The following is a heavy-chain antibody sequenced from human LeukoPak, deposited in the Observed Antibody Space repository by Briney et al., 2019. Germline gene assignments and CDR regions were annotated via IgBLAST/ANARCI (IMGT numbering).Heavy chain of an antibody. D-gene: IGHD5-12*01. CDR3: AKATVGGYED. Sequence: PGGSLRLSCAASGITVSSNSMSWVRQAPGKGLEWVSVVASDGSTKYAHSVKGRFAISRDNSKNTLYLQMNSLRAEDTGVYYCAKATVGGYEDWGQGTLVTVSS. CDR2: VASDGST. CDR1: GITVSSNS. J-gene: IGHJ4*02. V-gene: IGHV3-53*01.